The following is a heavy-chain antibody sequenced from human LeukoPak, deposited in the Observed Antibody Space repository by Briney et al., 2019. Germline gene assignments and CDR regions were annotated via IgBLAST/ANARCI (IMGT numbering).Heavy chain of an antibody. V-gene: IGHV3-30*18. D-gene: IGHD2-15*01. Sequence: GGSLRLSCAASGFTFSSYGMHWVRQAPGKGLEWVAVISYDGSNKYYADSVKGRFTISRDNSKNTLYLQMNSLRTEDTALYYCAKYSSRGNYFDYWGQGTLVTVSS. J-gene: IGHJ4*02. CDR2: ISYDGSNK. CDR1: GFTFSSYG. CDR3: AKYSSRGNYFDY.